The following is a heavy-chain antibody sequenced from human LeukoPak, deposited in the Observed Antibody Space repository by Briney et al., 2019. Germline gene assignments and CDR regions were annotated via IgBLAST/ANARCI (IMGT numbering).Heavy chain of an antibody. D-gene: IGHD3-3*02. J-gene: IGHJ4*02. CDR3: ARLSGRNYYFDY. V-gene: IGHV4-59*08. CDR2: IYYSGST. CDR1: GGSISSYY. Sequence: PSETLSLTCTVSGGSISSYYWSWIRQPPGKGLEWIGYIYYSGSTNYNPSLKTRLTMSLDTPVNQFSLKLTSVTAADTAVYYCARLSGRNYYFDYWGQGPLVTVSS.